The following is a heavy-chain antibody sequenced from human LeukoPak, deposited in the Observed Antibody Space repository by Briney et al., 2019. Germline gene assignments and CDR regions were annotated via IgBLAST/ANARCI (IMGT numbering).Heavy chain of an antibody. CDR1: GFTFDDYA. CDR3: AKDFQHDGGQE. V-gene: IGHV3-9*01. Sequence: PGRSLRLSCAASGFTFDDYAMHWVRQAPGKGLEWVSGISWNSGSIGYADSVKGRFTISRDNSKNTFYLQINDLRAEDTAVYYCAKDFQHDGGQEWGQGTLVSVSS. CDR2: ISWNSGSI. D-gene: IGHD4-23*01. J-gene: IGHJ4*02.